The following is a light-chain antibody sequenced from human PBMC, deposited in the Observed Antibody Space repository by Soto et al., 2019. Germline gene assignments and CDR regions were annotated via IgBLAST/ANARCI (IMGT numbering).Light chain of an antibody. V-gene: IGLV2-23*02. Sequence: QSALTQPASVSGSPGQSITISCTGTSSNVGSYKLVSWYQQHPGKAPKLMIFEVNKRPSGVSNRFSGSKSGNTASLTISGRKVEDEADYYCCSSGGSPTHVFGTGTKLTVL. J-gene: IGLJ1*01. CDR2: EVN. CDR1: SSNVGSYKL. CDR3: CSSGGSPTHV.